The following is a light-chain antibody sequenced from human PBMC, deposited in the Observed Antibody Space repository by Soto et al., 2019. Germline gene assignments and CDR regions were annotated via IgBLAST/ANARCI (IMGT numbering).Light chain of an antibody. CDR3: QQLSSYPLT. Sequence: EFVWTQSPGTLYLSSGERATLSCRASQTVRNKYLAWYQQKPGQAPRLVIYDASSRATGIPDRFSDGVSGTDCTLTISRLETEDCSVYYCQQLSSYPLTFGGGTKVDNK. CDR2: DAS. V-gene: IGKV3-20*01. J-gene: IGKJ4*01. CDR1: QTVRNKY.